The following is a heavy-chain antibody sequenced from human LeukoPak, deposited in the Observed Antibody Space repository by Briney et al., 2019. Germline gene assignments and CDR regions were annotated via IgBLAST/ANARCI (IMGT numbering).Heavy chain of an antibody. V-gene: IGHV3-30*03. D-gene: IGHD4-17*01. Sequence: PGGSLRLSCAASGFTFSSYGMHWVRQAPGKGLEWVAVISYDGSNKYYADSVKGRFTISRDNSKNTLYLQMNSLRAEDTAVYYCARYGDSGYWGQGTLVTVSS. CDR1: GFTFSSYG. CDR2: ISYDGSNK. J-gene: IGHJ4*02. CDR3: ARYGDSGY.